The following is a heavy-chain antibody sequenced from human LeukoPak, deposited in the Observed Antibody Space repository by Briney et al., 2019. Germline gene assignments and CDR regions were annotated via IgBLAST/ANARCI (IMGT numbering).Heavy chain of an antibody. J-gene: IGHJ6*03. Sequence: GGSLRLSCAASGFTFSRFYMNWVRQAPGKGLEWVSYISTSGDNIDYADSVMGRFTISRDNAKNSLYLQMNSLRAEDTAVYYCARGFYGAGYSYDYMDVWGKGATVSV. D-gene: IGHD3-10*01. CDR1: GFTFSRFY. CDR3: ARGFYGAGYSYDYMDV. V-gene: IGHV3-48*04. CDR2: ISTSGDNI.